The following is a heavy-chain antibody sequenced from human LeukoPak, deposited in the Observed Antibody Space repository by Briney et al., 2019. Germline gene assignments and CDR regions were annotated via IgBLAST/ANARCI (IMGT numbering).Heavy chain of an antibody. V-gene: IGHV3-9*01. D-gene: IGHD4-17*01. CDR1: GFTFEDYA. J-gene: IGHJ5*02. Sequence: QPGRSLRLSCVASGFTFEDYAMHWVRQTPGKGLEWVSTITWDSGTKDYADSVKGRFTISRDNAKNSLYLQMNSLRAEDTAVYYCARDSYGDLLNWFDPWGQGTLVIVSS. CDR2: ITWDSGTK. CDR3: ARDSYGDLLNWFDP.